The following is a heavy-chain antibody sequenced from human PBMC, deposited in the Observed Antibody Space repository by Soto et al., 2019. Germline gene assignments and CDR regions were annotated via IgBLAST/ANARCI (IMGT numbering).Heavy chain of an antibody. D-gene: IGHD6-13*01. V-gene: IGHV1-69*08. CDR2: IIPILGIA. CDR3: AREGIAAAGNYGMDV. J-gene: IGHJ6*02. Sequence: QVQLVQSGAEVKKPGSSVKVSCKASGGTFSSYTISWVRQAPGQGLEWMGRIIPILGIANYAQKFQGRVTITADKSTSTAYMELSSLRSEDTAVYYCAREGIAAAGNYGMDVWGQGTTVTVAS. CDR1: GGTFSSYT.